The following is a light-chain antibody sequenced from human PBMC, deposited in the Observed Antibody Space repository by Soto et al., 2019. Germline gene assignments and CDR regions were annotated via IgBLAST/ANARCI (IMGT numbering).Light chain of an antibody. Sequence: QSVLTQPPSVSAAPRQKVTISCSGSSSNIGNNYVSWYQQLPGTAPKLLIYENNKRPSGIPDRFSGSKSGTSATLGITGLQTGDEADYYCGTWDSSLSVWVFGGGTQLTVL. CDR1: SSNIGNNY. V-gene: IGLV1-51*02. CDR3: GTWDSSLSVWV. CDR2: ENN. J-gene: IGLJ3*02.